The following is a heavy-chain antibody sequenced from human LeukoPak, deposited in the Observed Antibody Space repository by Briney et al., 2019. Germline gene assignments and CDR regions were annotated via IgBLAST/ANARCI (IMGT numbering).Heavy chain of an antibody. J-gene: IGHJ4*02. D-gene: IGHD4-17*01. V-gene: IGHV4-59*08. CDR3: ARSLTTVVTYFDY. CDR1: GGSISSYY. CDR2: IYYSGST. Sequence: SETLSLTCTVSGGSISSYYWSWIRQPSGKGLEWIGYIYYSGSTNYNPSLKSRVTISVDTSKNQFSLKLSSVTAADTAVYYCARSLTTVVTYFDYWGQGTLVTVSS.